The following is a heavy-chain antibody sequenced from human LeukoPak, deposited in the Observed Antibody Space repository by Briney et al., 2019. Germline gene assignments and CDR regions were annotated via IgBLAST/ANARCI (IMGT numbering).Heavy chain of an antibody. Sequence: SVKISCKASGGTFSSYAISWVRQAPGQGLEWMGRIIPILGIANYAQKFQGRVTITADKSTSTAYMELSSLRSEDTAVYYCARGSSGWDRYFDYWGQGTLSPSPQ. D-gene: IGHD6-19*01. V-gene: IGHV1-69*04. CDR2: IIPILGIA. CDR1: GGTFSSYA. CDR3: ARGSSGWDRYFDY. J-gene: IGHJ4*02.